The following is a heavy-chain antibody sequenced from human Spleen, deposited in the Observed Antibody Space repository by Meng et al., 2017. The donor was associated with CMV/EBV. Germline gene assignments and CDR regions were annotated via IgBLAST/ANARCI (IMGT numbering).Heavy chain of an antibody. D-gene: IGHD1-26*01. Sequence: QVQLVQSGAEVRKPGASVKVSCKASGYTFTGYYMHWVRQSPGRGLEWMGWINPNSGGTNYAQKFQGRVTMTRDTSISTAYMELSRLRSDDTAVYYCARLRVGATTTDDYWGQGTLVTVSS. J-gene: IGHJ4*02. V-gene: IGHV1-2*02. CDR3: ARLRVGATTTDDY. CDR2: INPNSGGT. CDR1: GYTFTGYY.